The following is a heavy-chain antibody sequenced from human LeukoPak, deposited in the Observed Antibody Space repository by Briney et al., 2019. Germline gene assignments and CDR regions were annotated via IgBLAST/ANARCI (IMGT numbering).Heavy chain of an antibody. J-gene: IGHJ3*02. CDR2: IGTAGDT. Sequence: GGSLRLSCAASGFTFSSYDMHWVRQATGKGLEWVSAIGTAGDTYFPGSVKGRFTISRENAKNSLYLQMNSLRAGDTAVYYCARVLTARSGGYDAFDIWGQGTMVTVSS. CDR3: ARVLTARSGGYDAFDI. D-gene: IGHD6-25*01. CDR1: GFTFSSYD. V-gene: IGHV3-13*01.